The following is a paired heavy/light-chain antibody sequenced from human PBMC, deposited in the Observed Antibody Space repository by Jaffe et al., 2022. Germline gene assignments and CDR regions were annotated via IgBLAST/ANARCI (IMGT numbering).Heavy chain of an antibody. D-gene: IGHD3-3*01. CDR1: GGTFSSYA. CDR3: ARRGGADYDFWSGYSKQPFDY. V-gene: IGHV1-69*01. Sequence: QVQLVQSGAEVKKPGSSVKVSCKASGGTFSSYAISWVRQAPGQGLEWMGGIIPIFGTANYAQKFQGRVTITADESTSTAYMELSSLRSEDTAVYYCARRGGADYDFWSGYSKQPFDYWGQGTLVTVSS. CDR2: IIPIFGTA. J-gene: IGHJ4*02.
Light chain of an antibody. Sequence: DIVMTQTPLSLSVTPGQPASISCKSSQSLLHSDGKTYLYWYLQKPGQPPQLLIYEVSNRFSGVPDRFSGSGSGTDFTLKISRVEAEDVGVYYCMQSIQLVLTFGGGTKVEIK. CDR1: QSLLHSDGKTY. CDR2: EVS. V-gene: IGKV2D-29*01. CDR3: MQSIQLVLT. J-gene: IGKJ4*01.